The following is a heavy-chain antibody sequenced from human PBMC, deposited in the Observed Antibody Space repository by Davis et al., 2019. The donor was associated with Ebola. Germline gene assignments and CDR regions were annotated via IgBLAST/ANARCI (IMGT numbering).Heavy chain of an antibody. Sequence: GESLKISCAGSEIPFTTYSFNWVRQAPGKGLELVSSISSHSDYIYYADSVKGRFTISRDNAKNSLYLQMNSLRAEDTAVYYCAKLVGATTLCFDYWGQGTLVTVSS. V-gene: IGHV3-21*04. CDR2: ISSHSDYI. CDR1: EIPFTTYS. J-gene: IGHJ4*02. CDR3: AKLVGATTLCFDY. D-gene: IGHD1-26*01.